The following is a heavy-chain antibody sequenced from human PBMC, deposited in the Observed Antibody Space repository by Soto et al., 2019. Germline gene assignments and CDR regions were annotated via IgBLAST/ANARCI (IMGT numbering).Heavy chain of an antibody. D-gene: IGHD5-12*01. CDR1: GGSFSGFY. J-gene: IGHJ4*02. V-gene: IGHV4-34*01. Sequence: SETLSLTCAVYGGSFSGFYWSWIRQPPGKGLEWIGEINHSGSTNYNPSLKSRVTISVDTSKNQFSLKLSSVTAADTAVYYCATTVEMATKDDYWGQGTLVTVSS. CDR2: INHSGST. CDR3: ATTVEMATKDDY.